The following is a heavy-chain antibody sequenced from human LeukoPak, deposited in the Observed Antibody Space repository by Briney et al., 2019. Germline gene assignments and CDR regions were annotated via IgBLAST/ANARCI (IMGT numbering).Heavy chain of an antibody. D-gene: IGHD4-17*01. CDR3: ARDGTGVTTLSGAFEY. V-gene: IGHV4-39*02. CDR2: IYYSGSP. CDR1: GGSISSSSYY. J-gene: IGHJ4*02. Sequence: SETLSLTCTVSGGSISSSSYYWGWIRQPPGKELEWIGSIYYSGSPYYNPSLKSRVTISVDTSKKQFSLKLSSVTAADTAVYYCARDGTGVTTLSGAFEYWGQGTLVTVSS.